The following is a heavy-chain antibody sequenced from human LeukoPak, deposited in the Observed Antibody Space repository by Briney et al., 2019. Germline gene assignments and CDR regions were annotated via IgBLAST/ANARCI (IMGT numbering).Heavy chain of an antibody. CDR2: ISSSGSTI. CDR3: AKDASPIAASTTGAFDF. CDR1: GFTFSSYE. D-gene: IGHD6-6*01. J-gene: IGHJ3*01. V-gene: IGHV3-48*03. Sequence: PGGSLRLSCAASGFTFSSYEMNWVRQAPGKGLEWVSYISSSGSTIYYADSVKGRFTISRDNAKNSLYLQMNSLRAEDTAVYYCAKDASPIAASTTGAFDFWGQGAMVTVSS.